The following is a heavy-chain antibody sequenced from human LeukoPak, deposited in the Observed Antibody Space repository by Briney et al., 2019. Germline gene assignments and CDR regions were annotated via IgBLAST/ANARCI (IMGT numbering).Heavy chain of an antibody. Sequence: PSETLSLTCTVSGGSISSSGYYWGWIRQPPGKGLEWIGTIFHSGSTYYNPSFKSRVTILVDKSKNQFSLKLSSVTAADTALYYCAKHFPRYSSTPEGNYFDYWGQGTLVTVSS. D-gene: IGHD6-13*01. J-gene: IGHJ4*02. V-gene: IGHV4-39*01. CDR1: GGSISSSGYY. CDR3: AKHFPRYSSTPEGNYFDY. CDR2: IFHSGST.